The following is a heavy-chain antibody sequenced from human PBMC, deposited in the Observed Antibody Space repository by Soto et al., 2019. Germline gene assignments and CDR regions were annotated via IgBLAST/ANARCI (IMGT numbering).Heavy chain of an antibody. J-gene: IGHJ5*02. V-gene: IGHV3-21*01. CDR2: ISSSSSYI. CDR3: ARSPTTTPPWFDP. CDR1: GFTFSSYS. Sequence: PGGSLRLSCAASGFTFSSYSMNWVRQAPGKGLEWVSSISSSSSYIYYADSVKGRFTISRDNAKNSLYLQMNNLRAEDTAAYYCARSPTTTPPWFDPWGQGTLVTVSS. D-gene: IGHD4-17*01.